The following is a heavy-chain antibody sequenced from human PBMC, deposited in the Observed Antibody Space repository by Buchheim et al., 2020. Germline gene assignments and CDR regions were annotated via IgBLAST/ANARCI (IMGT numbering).Heavy chain of an antibody. V-gene: IGHV3-30*18. CDR2: ISYDGSNK. Sequence: QVQLVESGGGVVQPGRSLRLSCAASGFTFSSYGMHWVRQAPGKGLEWVAVISYDGSNKYYADSVKGRFTISRDNSKNTLYLQMNSPRAEDTAVYYCAKTDTAMEFDYWGQGTL. CDR3: AKTDTAMEFDY. J-gene: IGHJ4*02. D-gene: IGHD5-18*01. CDR1: GFTFSSYG.